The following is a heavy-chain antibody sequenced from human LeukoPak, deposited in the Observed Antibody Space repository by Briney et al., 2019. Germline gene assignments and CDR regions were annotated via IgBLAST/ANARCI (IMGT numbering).Heavy chain of an antibody. D-gene: IGHD2/OR15-2a*01. Sequence: PGGSLRLSCAASGFTFSSYAMSWVRQAPGKGLEWVSSISGSGGSTYYADSVKGRFTISRDNSKNTLYLQMHSLRAEDTAIYYCAKDLTIVHSFFDYWGQGTLVTVSS. CDR3: AKDLTIVHSFFDY. J-gene: IGHJ4*02. CDR1: GFTFSSYA. CDR2: ISGSGGST. V-gene: IGHV3-23*01.